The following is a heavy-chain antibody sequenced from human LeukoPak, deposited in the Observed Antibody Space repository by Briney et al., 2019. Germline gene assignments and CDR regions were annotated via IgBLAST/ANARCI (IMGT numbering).Heavy chain of an antibody. V-gene: IGHV6-1*01. CDR3: AGTNSGNLEI. Sequence: SQTLSLACAISGDSVSSNSAGWNWIRQSPSRGLEWLGRTYYRSKWYNEYAVSVKSRITINPDTSKNQFSLQLNSVTPEDTAVYYCAGTNSGNLEIWGQGTMVTVSS. J-gene: IGHJ3*02. D-gene: IGHD1-26*01. CDR2: TYYRSKWYN. CDR1: GDSVSSNSAG.